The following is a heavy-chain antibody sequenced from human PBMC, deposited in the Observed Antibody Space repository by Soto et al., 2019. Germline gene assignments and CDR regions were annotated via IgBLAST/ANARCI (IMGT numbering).Heavy chain of an antibody. V-gene: IGHV4-4*02. CDR2: IYHGGSA. CDR1: SGSVNSSNW. CDR3: ARDPAAAGTFDY. Sequence: QVQLRESGPELVKPSGTLFLTCAVSSGSVNSSNWWSWVRQPPGKGLEWIGEIYHGGSANYNPSLRSRVTMSVDKSKNQVFLQLSSVTAADTAVYYCARDPAAAGTFDYWGQGTLVTVSS. D-gene: IGHD6-13*01. J-gene: IGHJ4*02.